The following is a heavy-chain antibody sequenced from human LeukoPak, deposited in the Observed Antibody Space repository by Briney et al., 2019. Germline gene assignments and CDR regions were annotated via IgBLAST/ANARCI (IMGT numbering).Heavy chain of an antibody. CDR2: ISAYNGNT. J-gene: IGHJ4*02. D-gene: IGHD3-22*01. Sequence: ASVKVSCKASGYTFTSYCISWVRQAPGQGLEWMGWISAYNGNTNYAQKLQGRVTMTTDTSTSTAYMELRSLRSDDTAVYYCARDIRPTYYYDSSGSDYWGQGTLVTVSS. CDR3: ARDIRPTYYYDSSGSDY. V-gene: IGHV1-18*04. CDR1: GYTFTSYC.